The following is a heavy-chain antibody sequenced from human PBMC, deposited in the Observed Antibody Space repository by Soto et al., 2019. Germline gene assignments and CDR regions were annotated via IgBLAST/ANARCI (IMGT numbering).Heavy chain of an antibody. CDR3: AREGRAHTSSFYYYYYGMDV. CDR2: INAGNGNT. Sequence: GASLKVSCKASGYTFTIYAMHWVRRAPGERLEWMGWINAGNGNTKYSQKFQGRVTITRDTSASTAYMELSSLRSEDTAVYYCAREGRAHTSSFYYYYYGMDVWGQGTTVTVSS. V-gene: IGHV1-3*01. J-gene: IGHJ6*02. CDR1: GYTFTIYA.